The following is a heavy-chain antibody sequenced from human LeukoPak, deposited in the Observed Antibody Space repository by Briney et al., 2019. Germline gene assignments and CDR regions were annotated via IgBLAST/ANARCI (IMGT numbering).Heavy chain of an antibody. V-gene: IGHV4-59*01. CDR2: IYYSGNS. CDR1: GGSISGYY. D-gene: IGHD1-14*01. CDR3: ARLLTGWFDP. Sequence: SETLFLTCTVSGGSISGYYWSWIRQPPGKGLDWIGYIYYSGNSNYKPSLKSRVTISLDTSKNQFSLRLTSVTAADTAVYYCARLLTGWFDPWGQGTMVTVSS. J-gene: IGHJ3*01.